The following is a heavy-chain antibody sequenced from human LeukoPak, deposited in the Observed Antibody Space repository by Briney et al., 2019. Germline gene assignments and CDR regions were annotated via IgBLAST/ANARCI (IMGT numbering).Heavy chain of an antibody. J-gene: IGHJ4*02. CDR3: ASSNDYSNPTLGFDY. Sequence: ASVKVSCEASGYTFTSYGISWVRQAPGQGLEWMGWISAYNGNTNYAQKLQGRVTMTTDTSTSTAYMELRSLRSDDTAVYYCASSNDYSNPTLGFDYWGQGTLVTVSS. D-gene: IGHD4-11*01. CDR1: GYTFTSYG. V-gene: IGHV1-18*01. CDR2: ISAYNGNT.